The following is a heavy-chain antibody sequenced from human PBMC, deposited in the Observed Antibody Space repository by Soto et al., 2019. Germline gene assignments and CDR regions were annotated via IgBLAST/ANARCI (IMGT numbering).Heavy chain of an antibody. CDR3: AKDRRTPSQRGQLWLNAFYYYGMDV. V-gene: IGHV3-30*18. D-gene: IGHD5-18*01. Sequence: QVLLVESGGGVVQPGRSLRLSCAATGFTFSSYGMHWVRQAPGKGLEWVAVISYDGSNKYYADSVKGRFTISRDNSKNTLYLHMNSLRADDTAVYYCAKDRRTPSQRGQLWLNAFYYYGMDVWGQGTTVTVSS. CDR1: GFTFSSYG. CDR2: ISYDGSNK. J-gene: IGHJ6*02.